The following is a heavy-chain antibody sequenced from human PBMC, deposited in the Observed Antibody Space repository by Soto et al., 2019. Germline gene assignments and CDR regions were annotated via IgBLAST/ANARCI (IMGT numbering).Heavy chain of an antibody. CDR3: ARSSMSDAFDI. D-gene: IGHD2-8*01. V-gene: IGHV4-4*02. CDR2: IYHSGST. Sequence: QVQLQESGPGLVKPSGTLSLTCAVSGDSISSSNWWSWVRQPPGKGLEWIGEIYHSGSTNYNPSLKGLVTISLDKSKNQFALKLNSVTAADTAVYYCARSSMSDAFDIWGQGTMVTVSS. J-gene: IGHJ3*02. CDR1: GDSISSSNW.